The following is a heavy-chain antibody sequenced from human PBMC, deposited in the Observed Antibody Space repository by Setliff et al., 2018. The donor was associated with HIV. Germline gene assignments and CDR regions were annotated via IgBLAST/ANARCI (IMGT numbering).Heavy chain of an antibody. CDR3: VTGVGTSSVDY. Sequence: GGSLRLSCAASGFTFSDVWVNWVRQAPGRGLEWVGRIKNRPAGGTTDYAAPAKGRFIISRDDSKNTLYLQMNSLRSEDTAVYYCVTGVGTSSVDYWGQGTMVTVSS. V-gene: IGHV3-15*01. J-gene: IGHJ4*02. D-gene: IGHD3-22*01. CDR1: GFTFSDVW. CDR2: IKNRPAGGTT.